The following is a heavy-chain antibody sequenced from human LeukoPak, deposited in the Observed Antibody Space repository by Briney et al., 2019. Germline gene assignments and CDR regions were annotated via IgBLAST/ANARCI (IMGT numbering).Heavy chain of an antibody. D-gene: IGHD2-15*01. Sequence: GGSLRLSCEASGFTLTSYAMHWARQAPGKGLEWVSSITSSGDGTFYTDALSGRFTISRDNARKVVFLQMRSLRRGDSALYYCAKGTDTSGRQNFDIWGQGTLVTVSS. J-gene: IGHJ4*02. CDR2: ITSSGDGT. CDR1: GFTLTSYA. V-gene: IGHV3-23*01. CDR3: AKGTDTSGRQNFDI.